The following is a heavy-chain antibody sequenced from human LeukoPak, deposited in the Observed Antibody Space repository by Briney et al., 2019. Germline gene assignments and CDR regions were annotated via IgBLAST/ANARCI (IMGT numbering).Heavy chain of an antibody. CDR1: GYSFTSYW. CDR3: ARLNVDTAMVNNYYYMDV. Sequence: GESLKISCQGSGYSFTSYWIGWVRQMPGKGLGWMGIIYPGDSDTRYSPSFQGQVTISADKSISTAYLQWSSLKASDTAMYYCARLNVDTAMVNNYYYMDVWGKGTTVTVSS. D-gene: IGHD5-18*01. J-gene: IGHJ6*03. CDR2: IYPGDSDT. V-gene: IGHV5-51*01.